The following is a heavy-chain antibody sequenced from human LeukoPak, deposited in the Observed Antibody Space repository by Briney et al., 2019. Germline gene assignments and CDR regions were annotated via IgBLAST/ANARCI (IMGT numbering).Heavy chain of an antibody. CDR2: ISSSSSYI. CDR3: AREGGDIVVPAAPFDY. J-gene: IGHJ4*02. D-gene: IGHD2-2*01. CDR1: GFTFSDYY. V-gene: IGHV3-11*06. Sequence: GGSLRLSCAASGFTFSDYYMSWIRQAPGKGLEWVSSISSSSSYIYYADSVKGRFTISRDNAKNSLYPQMNSLRAEDTAVYYCAREGGDIVVPAAPFDYWGQGTLVTVSS.